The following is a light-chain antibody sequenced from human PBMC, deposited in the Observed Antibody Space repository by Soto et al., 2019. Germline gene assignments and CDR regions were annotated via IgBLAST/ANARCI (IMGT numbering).Light chain of an antibody. CDR3: LQRTNWPPLFT. CDR2: DAY. J-gene: IGKJ3*01. CDR1: LGVSSY. V-gene: IGKV3-11*01. Sequence: ETVLTQSPATLSLSPGERATLSCRASLGVSSYLAWYQQKPGQAPRLLIYDAYKRATGIPARFSGSGSGTDFTLTISSLEPEDFAVYYCLQRTNWPPLFTFGPGTKLDMK.